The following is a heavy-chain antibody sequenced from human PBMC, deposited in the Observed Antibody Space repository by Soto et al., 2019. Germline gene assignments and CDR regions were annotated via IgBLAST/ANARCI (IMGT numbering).Heavy chain of an antibody. V-gene: IGHV3-13*01. CDR3: ARDRHGMDV. Sequence: DVQLVESGGTLVQPGGSLRLSCAAFRFSFSDYDVHWVRQATGKGLEWVSGIGIAGDTYYSGSVKGRFTISRENAKNSLNLQMNSLRAGDTAVYYCARDRHGMDVWGQGTTVTVS. J-gene: IGHJ6*02. CDR2: IGIAGDT. CDR1: RFSFSDYD.